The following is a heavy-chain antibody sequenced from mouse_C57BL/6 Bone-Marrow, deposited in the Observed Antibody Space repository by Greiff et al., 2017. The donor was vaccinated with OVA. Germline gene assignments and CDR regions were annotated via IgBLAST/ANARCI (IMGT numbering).Heavy chain of an antibody. CDR1: GYTFTEYT. J-gene: IGHJ4*01. D-gene: IGHD2-2*01. Sequence: QVQLQQSGAELVKPGASVKLSCKASGYTFTEYTIHWVKQRSGQGLEWIGWFYPGRGSIKYNQKFKDKATLTADKSSSTAYMQLSSLTSEDSAVYYCARVGLLWLRDAMDYWGQGTSVTVSS. V-gene: IGHV1-62-2*01. CDR3: ARVGLLWLRDAMDY. CDR2: FYPGRGSI.